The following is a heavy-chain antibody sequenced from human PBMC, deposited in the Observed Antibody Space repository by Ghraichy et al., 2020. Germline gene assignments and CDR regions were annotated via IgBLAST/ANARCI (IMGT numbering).Heavy chain of an antibody. CDR2: SSASGGST. V-gene: IGHV3-23*01. Sequence: GGSLRLSCVASGFIFSNYAMSWVRQAPGKGLEWVSFSSASGGSTYYADSVKGRFTISRDNSKNTLYLQMNSLRAEDTAVYYCAKLVQVAVLRGAFDIWGQGTMVTVSS. D-gene: IGHD1-1*01. CDR1: GFIFSNYA. J-gene: IGHJ3*02. CDR3: AKLVQVAVLRGAFDI.